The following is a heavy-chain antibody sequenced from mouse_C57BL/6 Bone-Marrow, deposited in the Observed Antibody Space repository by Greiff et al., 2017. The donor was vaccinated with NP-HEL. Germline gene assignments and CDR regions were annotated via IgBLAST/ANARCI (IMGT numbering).Heavy chain of an antibody. CDR2: ISGGGGNT. D-gene: IGHD1-1*01. CDR1: GFTFSSYT. CDR3: ARHFTTVVGEVFDY. Sequence: EVQLVESGGGLVKPGGSLKLSCAASGFTFSSYTMSWVRQTPEKRLEWVATISGGGGNTYYPDSVKGRFTISRDNAKNTLYLQMSSLMSEDTALYYCARHFTTVVGEVFDYWGQGTTLTVSS. V-gene: IGHV5-9*01. J-gene: IGHJ2*01.